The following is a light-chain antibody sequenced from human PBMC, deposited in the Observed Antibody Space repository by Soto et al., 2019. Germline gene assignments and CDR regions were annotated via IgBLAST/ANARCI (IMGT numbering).Light chain of an antibody. Sequence: QLVLTQSPSASASLGASVKLTCTLSSGHSSYAIAWHQQQPEKGPRYLMKLNSDGSHTKGDGIPDRFSGSSSGAERYLTISSLRSEDEADYYCQTWGTGFWVFGGGTKLTVL. CDR3: QTWGTGFWV. J-gene: IGLJ3*02. CDR2: LNSDGSH. V-gene: IGLV4-69*01. CDR1: SGHSSYA.